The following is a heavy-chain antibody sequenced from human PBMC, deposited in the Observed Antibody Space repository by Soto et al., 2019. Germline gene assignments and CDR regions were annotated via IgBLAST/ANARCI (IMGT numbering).Heavy chain of an antibody. D-gene: IGHD3-16*02. CDR1: GLMFRTYL. V-gene: IGHV3-7*01. CDR2: IKTDGSEE. J-gene: IGHJ4*02. CDR3: ATYNDSNWETYSFGH. Sequence: PGGSLRLSCRTSGLMFRTYLMSWVRQAPGKGLEWVANIKTDGSEEYYADSVMGRFTISRDNTKNSLYLQMNSLRADDTAMYYCATYNDSNWETYSFGHWGQGTLVTVSS.